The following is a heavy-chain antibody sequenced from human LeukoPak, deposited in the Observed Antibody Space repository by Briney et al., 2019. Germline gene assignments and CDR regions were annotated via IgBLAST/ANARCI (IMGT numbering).Heavy chain of an antibody. CDR1: GDSISTSSYY. J-gene: IGHJ6*03. V-gene: IGHV4-39*01. CDR3: ARHKDYYYSYMDV. CDR2: IYYSGIT. Sequence: SETLSLTCSVSGDSISTSSYYWGWIRQPPGKWLEWIGTIYYSGITYYNPSLPSRVTISVDTSKNQFSLKLSSVTAADTAVYYCARHKDYYYSYMDVWGKGTTVTISS.